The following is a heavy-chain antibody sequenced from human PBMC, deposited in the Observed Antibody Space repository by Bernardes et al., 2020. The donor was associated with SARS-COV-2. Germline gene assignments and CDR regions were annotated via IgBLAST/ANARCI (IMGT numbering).Heavy chain of an antibody. CDR3: ARDPVYTSNFFRGGLFDY. Sequence: GSLRLSCSASGFAFRDFYMAWIRQAPGKGLEWVSHISDSGRSIYYADPVKGRFTISRDNAKNSLFLQMNSLRVEDTAVYYCARDPVYTSNFFRGGLFDYWGQGALVTVSS. J-gene: IGHJ4*02. CDR2: ISDSGRSI. CDR1: GFAFRDFY. V-gene: IGHV3-11*01. D-gene: IGHD2-2*01.